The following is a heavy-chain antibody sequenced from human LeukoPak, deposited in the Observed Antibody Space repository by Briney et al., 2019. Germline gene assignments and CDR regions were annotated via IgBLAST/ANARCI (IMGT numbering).Heavy chain of an antibody. D-gene: IGHD3-16*02. CDR1: GFTFRSYW. CDR2: IKSDGSER. CDR3: ARDGVTTYDYVWGSYPLNY. Sequence: PGGSLRLSCAASGFTFRSYWMSWVRQVPGKGLEWVATIKSDGSERYYVDSVKGRFTISRDNSKNTLYLQMNSLRAEDTAVYYCARDGVTTYDYVWGSYPLNYWGQGTLVTVSS. V-gene: IGHV3-7*01. J-gene: IGHJ4*02.